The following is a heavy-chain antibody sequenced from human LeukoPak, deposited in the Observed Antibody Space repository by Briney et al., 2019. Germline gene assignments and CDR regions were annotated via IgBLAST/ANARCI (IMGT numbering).Heavy chain of an antibody. J-gene: IGHJ4*02. V-gene: IGHV4-4*07. CDR1: GGSISSYY. CDR2: IYTSGST. Sequence: SETLSLTCTVSGGSISSYYWSWIRQPAGKGLEWIGRIYTSGSTNYNPSLKSRVTMSVDTSKNRFSLKLSSVTAADTAVYYWAGEGREYDYAWGSYRRGFDYWDQGTLVTVSS. CDR3: AGEGREYDYAWGSYRRGFDY. D-gene: IGHD3-16*02.